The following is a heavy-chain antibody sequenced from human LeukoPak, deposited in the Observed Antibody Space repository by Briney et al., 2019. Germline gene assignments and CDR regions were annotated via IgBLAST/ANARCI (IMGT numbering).Heavy chain of an antibody. CDR2: VYHSGST. CDR1: GGSISSSNW. CDR3: ARSDSSSYYYYYMDV. V-gene: IGHV4-4*02. D-gene: IGHD6-19*01. J-gene: IGHJ6*03. Sequence: SETLSLTCAVSGGSISSSNWWSWVRQPPGKGLEWIGKVYHSGSTNSNPSLKSRVTISLDKSKNQFSLKLNSVTAADTAVYYCARSDSSSYYYYYMDVWGKGTTVTVSS.